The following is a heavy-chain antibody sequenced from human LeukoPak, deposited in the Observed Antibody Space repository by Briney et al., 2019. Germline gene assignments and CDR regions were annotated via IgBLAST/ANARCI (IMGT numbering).Heavy chain of an antibody. CDR3: ARELSGYSGSYYYDY. CDR2: IYYSGST. D-gene: IGHD1-26*01. CDR1: GGSISSYY. J-gene: IGHJ4*02. V-gene: IGHV4-59*01. Sequence: PSGTLSLTCTVSGGSISSYYWSWIRQPPGKGLEWIGYIYYSGSTNYNPSLKSRVTISVDTSKNQFSLKLSSVTAADTAVYYCARELSGYSGSYYYDYWGQGTLVTVSS.